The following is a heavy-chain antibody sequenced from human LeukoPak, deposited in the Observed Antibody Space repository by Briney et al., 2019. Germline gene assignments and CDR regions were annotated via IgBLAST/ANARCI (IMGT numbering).Heavy chain of an antibody. CDR3: ARVPRYSSGWGVFDY. Sequence: GGSLRLSCAASGFTVSSNYMSWVRQAPGKGLEWVSSISSTSNHIYYGDSVKGRFTISRDSARKSLYLQMNRLRADDTAVYYCARVPRYSSGWGVFDYWGQGALVTVSS. CDR1: GFTVSSNY. D-gene: IGHD6-19*01. V-gene: IGHV3-21*01. J-gene: IGHJ4*02. CDR2: ISSTSNHI.